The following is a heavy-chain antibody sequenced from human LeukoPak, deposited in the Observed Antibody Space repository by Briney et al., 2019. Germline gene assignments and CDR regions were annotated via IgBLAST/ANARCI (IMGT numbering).Heavy chain of an antibody. V-gene: IGHV1-46*01. CDR3: ARDRNGDYAPHDASDI. D-gene: IGHD4-17*01. CDR1: GYTFTSYY. Sequence: ASVKVSCKASGYTFTSYYMHWVRQAPGQGLEWMGIINPSGGSTSYAQKFQGRVTMTRDTSTSTVYMELSSLRSEDTAVYYCARDRNGDYAPHDASDIWGQGTMVTVSS. J-gene: IGHJ3*02. CDR2: INPSGGST.